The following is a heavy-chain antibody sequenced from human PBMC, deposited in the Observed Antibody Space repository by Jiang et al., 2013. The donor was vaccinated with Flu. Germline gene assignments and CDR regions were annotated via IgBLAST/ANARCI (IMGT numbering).Heavy chain of an antibody. D-gene: IGHD6-13*01. J-gene: IGHJ5*02. Sequence: SLKISCQGSGYSFTSYWIGWVRQMPGKGLEWMGIIYPGDSDTRYSPSFQGQVTISADKSISTAYLQWSSLEASDTAIYYCARGFGSSPDWFDPWGQGTLVTVSS. V-gene: IGHV5-51*01. CDR1: GYSFTSYW. CDR3: ARGFGSSPDWFDP. CDR2: IYPGDSDT.